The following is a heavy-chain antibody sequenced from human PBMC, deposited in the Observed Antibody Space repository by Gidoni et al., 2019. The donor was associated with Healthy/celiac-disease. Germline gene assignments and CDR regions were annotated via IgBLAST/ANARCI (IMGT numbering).Heavy chain of an antibody. CDR2: ISSSSSYI. Sequence: EVQLVESGGGLVKPGGSLSLSWAASGFTFGGYSMNWVRQAPGKGLEWVSSISSSSSYIYYADSVKGRFTISRDNAKNSLYLQMNSLRAEDTAVYYCARDHYDFWSGYYFDYWGQGTLVTVSS. V-gene: IGHV3-21*01. CDR3: ARDHYDFWSGYYFDY. CDR1: GFTFGGYS. D-gene: IGHD3-3*01. J-gene: IGHJ4*02.